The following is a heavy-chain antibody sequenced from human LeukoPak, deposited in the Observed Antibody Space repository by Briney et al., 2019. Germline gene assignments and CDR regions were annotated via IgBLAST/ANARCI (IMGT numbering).Heavy chain of an antibody. CDR3: ARGLSRWSTPTSSYYYRMDV. J-gene: IGHJ6*02. D-gene: IGHD4-23*01. V-gene: IGHV1-69*13. CDR1: GGTLSSYS. Sequence: ASVKVSFKASGGTLSSYSISWVRQAPGQGLEWMGGIIPIFGSANFAQKFQGRVTITADDSTNTAYMELSSLRSEDTAFYYCARGLSRWSTPTSSYYYRMDVWGQGTTVVVSS. CDR2: IIPIFGSA.